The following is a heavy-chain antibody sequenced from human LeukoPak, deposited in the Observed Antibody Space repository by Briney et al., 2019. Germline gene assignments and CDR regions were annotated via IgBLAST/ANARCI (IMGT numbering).Heavy chain of an antibody. CDR2: ISGSGGST. J-gene: IGHJ1*01. V-gene: IGHV3-23*01. CDR3: AKANITSWYFVRYFHH. D-gene: IGHD6-13*01. Sequence: GGSLRLSCAASGFTFSSYAINWVRQAPGKGLEWVSVISGSGGSTYYADSVKGRFTISRDNSKNTLYLQMSSLRAEDTAVYYCAKANITSWYFVRYFHHWGQGTLITVSS. CDR1: GFTFSSYA.